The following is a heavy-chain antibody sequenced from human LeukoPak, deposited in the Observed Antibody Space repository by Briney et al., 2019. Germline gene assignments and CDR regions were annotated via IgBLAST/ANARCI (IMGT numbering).Heavy chain of an antibody. CDR3: ASLPGYYGSSGYYP. CDR1: GFTFDDYG. Sequence: PGGSLRLSCAASGFTFDDYGMSWVRQAPGKGLEWVSGINWNGGSTGYADSVKGRFTISRDNAKNSLYLQMNSLRAEDTALYYCASLPGYYGSSGYYPWGQGTLVTVSS. CDR2: INWNGGST. J-gene: IGHJ5*02. V-gene: IGHV3-20*04. D-gene: IGHD3-22*01.